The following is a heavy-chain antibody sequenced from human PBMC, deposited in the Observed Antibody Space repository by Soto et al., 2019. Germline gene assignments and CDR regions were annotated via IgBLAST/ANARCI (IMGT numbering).Heavy chain of an antibody. CDR3: AKDGYCSSTSCYAVNEFDY. Sequence: EVQLLESGGGLVQPGGSLRLSCAASGFTFSSYAMSWVRQAPGKGLEWVSAISGSGGSTYYADSVKGRFTISRVNSKNTLYLQMNSLRAEDTAVYYCAKDGYCSSTSCYAVNEFDYWGQGTLVTVSS. D-gene: IGHD2-2*01. CDR2: ISGSGGST. J-gene: IGHJ4*02. CDR1: GFTFSSYA. V-gene: IGHV3-23*01.